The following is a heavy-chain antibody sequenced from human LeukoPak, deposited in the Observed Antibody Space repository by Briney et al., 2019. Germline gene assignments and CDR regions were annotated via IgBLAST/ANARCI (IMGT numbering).Heavy chain of an antibody. J-gene: IGHJ5*02. CDR1: GGSISSYY. D-gene: IGHD4-11*01. CDR2: IYYSGST. Sequence: PSETLSLTCTVSGGSISSYYWSWIRQPPGKGLEWIGYIYYSGSTKYNPSLKSRVTISVDTSKNQFSLKLSSVTAADTAVYYCAREHSNYVRNNWFDPWGQGTLVTVSS. CDR3: AREHSNYVRNNWFDP. V-gene: IGHV4-59*01.